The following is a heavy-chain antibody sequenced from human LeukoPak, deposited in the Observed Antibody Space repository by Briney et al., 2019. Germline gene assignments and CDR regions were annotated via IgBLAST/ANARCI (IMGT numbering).Heavy chain of an antibody. CDR3: ARAEWELLRCFDL. CDR2: IYHSGST. V-gene: IGHV4-4*02. CDR1: GGSISSSNW. D-gene: IGHD1-26*01. Sequence: SGTLSLTCAVSGGSISSSNWWSWVRQPPGKGLEWIGEIYHSGSTNYNPSLKSRVTISVDKSKNQFSLKLSSVTAADTAVYYCARAEWELLRCFDLWGRGTLVTVSS. J-gene: IGHJ2*01.